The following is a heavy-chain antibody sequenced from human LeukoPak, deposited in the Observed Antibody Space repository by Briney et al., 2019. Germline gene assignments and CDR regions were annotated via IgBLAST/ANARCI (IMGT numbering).Heavy chain of an antibody. CDR2: ISYDGSNI. D-gene: IGHD3-10*01. CDR1: GFTFSSYA. Sequence: GGSLRLSCAASGFTFSSYAMHWVRQAPGKGLEWVAVISYDGSNIYYADSVKGRFTISRDNSKNTLYLQMNSLRAEDTAVYYCARDRVRVEFDYWGQGTLVTVSS. CDR3: ARDRVRVEFDY. V-gene: IGHV3-30*04. J-gene: IGHJ4*02.